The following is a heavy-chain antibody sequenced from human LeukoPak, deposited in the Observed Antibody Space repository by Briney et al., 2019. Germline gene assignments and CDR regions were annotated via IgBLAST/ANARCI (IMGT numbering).Heavy chain of an antibody. Sequence: SVMVSCKASGGTFSSYAISWVRQAPGQGLEWMGGIIPIFGTANYAQKFQGRVTITADESTSTAYMELSSLRSEDTAVYYCARALSYCSGGSCYSWYFDYWGQGTLVTVSS. J-gene: IGHJ4*02. CDR2: IIPIFGTA. CDR1: GGTFSSYA. CDR3: ARALSYCSGGSCYSWYFDY. V-gene: IGHV1-69*01. D-gene: IGHD2-15*01.